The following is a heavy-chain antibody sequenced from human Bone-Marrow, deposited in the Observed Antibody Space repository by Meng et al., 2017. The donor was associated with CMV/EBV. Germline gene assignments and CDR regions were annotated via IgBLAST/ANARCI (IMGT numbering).Heavy chain of an antibody. CDR1: GYSISSGYY. V-gene: IGHV3-21*01. CDR2: ISSSSSYI. Sequence: ETLSLTCTVSGYSISSGYYWGWIRQPPGKGLEWVSSISSSSSYIYYADSVKGRFTISRDNAKNSLYLQMNSLRAEDTAVYYCARGYCSSTSCYFWVDVWGQGTTVTVSS. J-gene: IGHJ6*02. CDR3: ARGYCSSTSCYFWVDV. D-gene: IGHD2-2*01.